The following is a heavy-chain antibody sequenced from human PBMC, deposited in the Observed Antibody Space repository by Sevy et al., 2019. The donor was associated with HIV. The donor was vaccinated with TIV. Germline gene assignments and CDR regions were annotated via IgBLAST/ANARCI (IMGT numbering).Heavy chain of an antibody. CDR1: GFTFDDYA. Sequence: GGSLRLSCAASGFTFDDYAMHWVRQAPGKGLEWVSLISWDGGSTYYADSVKGRFTISRDNSKNSLYLQMNSLRAEDTAWYYCAKEGARYCRGGSCYFTPFDYWGQGTLVTVSS. V-gene: IGHV3-43D*04. CDR3: AKEGARYCRGGSCYFTPFDY. J-gene: IGHJ4*02. D-gene: IGHD2-15*01. CDR2: ISWDGGST.